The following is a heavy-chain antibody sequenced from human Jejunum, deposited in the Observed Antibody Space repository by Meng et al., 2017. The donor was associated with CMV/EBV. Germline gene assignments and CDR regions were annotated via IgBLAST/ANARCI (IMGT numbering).Heavy chain of an antibody. V-gene: IGHV3-21*01. CDR1: FSSYS. J-gene: IGHJ6*02. D-gene: IGHD6-6*01. CDR3: ARSLATQYYYYGMDV. Sequence: FSSYSINWVRQAPGKGLEWVSSITTTTNYIYYAESVKGRFTISRDNAKNSLYLQMNSLRAEDTAAYYCARSLATQYYYYGMDVWGQGTTVTVSS. CDR2: ITTTTNYI.